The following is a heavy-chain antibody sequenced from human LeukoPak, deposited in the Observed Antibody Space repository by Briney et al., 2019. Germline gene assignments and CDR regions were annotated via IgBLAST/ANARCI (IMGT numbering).Heavy chain of an antibody. V-gene: IGHV4-59*01. CDR1: GGSISNYY. D-gene: IGHD4-23*01. CDR2: IHYSGST. CDR3: ARELGATVVNYGMDV. J-gene: IGHJ6*02. Sequence: SETLSLTGTVSGGSISNYYWSWIRQPPGKGLEWIGYIHYSGSTNYNPSLKSRVTMSVDTSKNQLSLKLTSMTAADTAVYYCARELGATVVNYGMDVWGQGTTVTVSS.